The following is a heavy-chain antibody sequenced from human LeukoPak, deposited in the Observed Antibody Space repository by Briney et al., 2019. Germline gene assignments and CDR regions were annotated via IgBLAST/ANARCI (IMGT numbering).Heavy chain of an antibody. Sequence: ASVKVSCKASGYTFTGYYMHWVRQAPGQGLEWMGWINPNSGGTNYAQKFKGRGTMTRDTSMSTAYMELSRLRSDDTAVYYCARVLYYYDSSGPGAFDIWGQGTMVTVSS. CDR1: GYTFTGYY. V-gene: IGHV1-2*02. CDR2: INPNSGGT. J-gene: IGHJ3*02. D-gene: IGHD3-22*01. CDR3: ARVLYYYDSSGPGAFDI.